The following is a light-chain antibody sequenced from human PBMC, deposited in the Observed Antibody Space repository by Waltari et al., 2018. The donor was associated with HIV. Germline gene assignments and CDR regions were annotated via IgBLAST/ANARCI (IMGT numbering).Light chain of an antibody. CDR2: KDS. Sequence: SYELTQAPSVSVSPGQTAKITCPGGALSKHLDYWYQQKPGQAPLMMIFKDSERPSEIPARFSASSSGSTSILTISGVQAEDEADYYCQSGHNSDSIFGGGTKLTVL. J-gene: IGLJ2*01. V-gene: IGLV3-25*03. CDR1: ALSKHL. CDR3: QSGHNSDSI.